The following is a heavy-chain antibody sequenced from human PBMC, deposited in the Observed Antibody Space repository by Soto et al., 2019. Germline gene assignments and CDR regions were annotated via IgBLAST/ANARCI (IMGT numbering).Heavy chain of an antibody. D-gene: IGHD6-19*01. V-gene: IGHV1-18*01. Sequence: QVQLVQSGAEVKKPGASVKVSCKASGYIFTSYGISWVRQAPGQGLEWVGRVSTYNGNTKYEQKLQGRVTMTTDTSASIAYMELRSLRSDDTAVYDCARETGQRLVSDWGQGTLVTVSS. CDR2: VSTYNGNT. J-gene: IGHJ1*01. CDR3: ARETGQRLVSD. CDR1: GYIFTSYG.